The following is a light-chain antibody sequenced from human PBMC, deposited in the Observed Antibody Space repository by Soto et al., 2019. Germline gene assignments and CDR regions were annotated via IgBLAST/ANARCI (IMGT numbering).Light chain of an antibody. CDR2: DVS. V-gene: IGKV3-11*01. CDR1: QSVGTY. Sequence: SVLTQSTATLSLAPGERATLSCRASQSVGTYLAWYQQKPGQSPRLLMFDVSNRATGIPARFSGSGSGTDFTLTISRLEPEDFAVYYCQQYKNRPTWTFGQGTKLDIK. J-gene: IGKJ1*01. CDR3: QQYKNRPTWT.